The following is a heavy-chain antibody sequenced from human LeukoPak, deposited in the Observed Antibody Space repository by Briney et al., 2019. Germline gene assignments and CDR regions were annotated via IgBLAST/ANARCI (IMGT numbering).Heavy chain of an antibody. CDR3: AKGQYTGTSFFDY. CDR1: GFTLSDYY. V-gene: IGHV3-48*01. D-gene: IGHD1-26*01. J-gene: IGHJ4*02. CDR2: ISSTSSTM. Sequence: GGSLRLSCAASGFTLSDYYMNWVRQAPGKGLEWVSYISSTSSTMYYADSVKGRFTISRDNAKNSLYLQMNSLRAEDTAVYYCAKGQYTGTSFFDYWGQGTLVTVSS.